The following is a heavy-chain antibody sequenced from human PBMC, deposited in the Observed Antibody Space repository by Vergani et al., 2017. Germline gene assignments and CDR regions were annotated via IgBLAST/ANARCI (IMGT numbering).Heavy chain of an antibody. Sequence: QVQLVQCGAEVKKPGSSVNVSCKASVGTFSSYAISWVRQAPGQGLEWMGGIIPFFGIAKYAQKFQGRVTLTAEKPTSTAYMELSSLRSEDTAVYYCAGALTMTIPDDAFDIWGQGTMVTVSS. CDR3: AGALTMTIPDDAFDI. V-gene: IGHV1-69*17. D-gene: IGHD3-3*01. J-gene: IGHJ3*02. CDR1: VGTFSSYA. CDR2: IIPFFGIA.